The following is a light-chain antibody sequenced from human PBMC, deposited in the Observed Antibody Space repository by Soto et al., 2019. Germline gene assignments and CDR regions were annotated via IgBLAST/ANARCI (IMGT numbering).Light chain of an antibody. V-gene: IGLV1-40*01. CDR3: HSYDRSLSAWV. J-gene: IGLJ3*02. CDR1: SSNIGAGYD. Sequence: QSALTQPPSVSGAPGQRVTISCTGSSSNIGAGYDVHWYQQIPGTAPKLLIYLNNNRPSGVPDRFSGSKSGTSASLAITGRQAEDEDDYYCHSYDRSLSAWVFGGGTQLTVL. CDR2: LNN.